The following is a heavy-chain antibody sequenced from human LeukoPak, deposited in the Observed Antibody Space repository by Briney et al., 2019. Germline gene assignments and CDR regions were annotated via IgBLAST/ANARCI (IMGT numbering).Heavy chain of an antibody. Sequence: PGGSLRLSCAASGFTFSSYGIHWVRQAPGKGLEWVAFIRYDGSEKYYADSVKGRFTISRDNSKNTLYLQMNTLRPEDTAVYYCARDFKGPGYYDSSDSPFDYWGQGTLVTVSS. V-gene: IGHV3-30*02. CDR1: GFTFSSYG. CDR2: IRYDGSEK. D-gene: IGHD3-22*01. J-gene: IGHJ4*02. CDR3: ARDFKGPGYYDSSDSPFDY.